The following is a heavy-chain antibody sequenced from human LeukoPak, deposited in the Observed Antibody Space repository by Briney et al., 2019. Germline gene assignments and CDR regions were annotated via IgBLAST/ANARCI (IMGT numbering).Heavy chain of an antibody. J-gene: IGHJ4*02. CDR2: IYYSGST. V-gene: IGHV4-59*08. Sequence: SETLSLTCTVSGGSTSSYYWSWIRQPPGKGLEWIGYIYYSGSTNYNPSLKSRVTISVDTSKNQFSLKLSSVTAADTAVYYCARISSSGWYHFDYWGQGTLVTVSS. CDR1: GGSTSSYY. D-gene: IGHD6-19*01. CDR3: ARISSSGWYHFDY.